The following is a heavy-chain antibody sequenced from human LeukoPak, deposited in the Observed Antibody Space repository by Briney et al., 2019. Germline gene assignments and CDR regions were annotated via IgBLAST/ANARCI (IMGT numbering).Heavy chain of an antibody. CDR3: ARGISGSYGFSAFDI. V-gene: IGHV3-48*03. CDR2: ISSSGSTI. Sequence: PGGSLRLSCAASGFTFSSYGMNWVRQAPGKGLEWVSYISSSGSTIYYADSVKGRFTISRDNAKNSLYLQMNSLRAEDTAVYYCARGISGSYGFSAFDIWGQGTMATVSS. CDR1: GFTFSSYG. J-gene: IGHJ3*02. D-gene: IGHD1-26*01.